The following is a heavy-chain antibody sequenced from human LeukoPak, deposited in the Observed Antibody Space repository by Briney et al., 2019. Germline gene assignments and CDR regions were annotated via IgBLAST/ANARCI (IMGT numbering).Heavy chain of an antibody. J-gene: IGHJ4*02. CDR1: GGSISSTTYY. D-gene: IGHD4-17*01. CDR3: TRGATVTTLDY. CDR2: IFYSGST. Sequence: SETLSLTCTVSGGSISSTTYYWGWIRQPPGKGLEWIGSIFYSGSTYYNVSLKSRVTISLDTSENHFSLKLSSVTAADTAVYYCTRGATVTTLDYWGQGMLVTVSS. V-gene: IGHV4-39*07.